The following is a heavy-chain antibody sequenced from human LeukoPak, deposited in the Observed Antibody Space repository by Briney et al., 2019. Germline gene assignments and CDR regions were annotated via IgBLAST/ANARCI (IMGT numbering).Heavy chain of an antibody. J-gene: IGHJ3*02. CDR3: ARGDWEWGLGFLVAFAFDI. CDR1: GGTFISYA. V-gene: IGHV1-69*06. CDR2: IIPIFGTA. D-gene: IGHD2-21*01. Sequence: SVKVSCKASGGTFISYAISWVRQAPGQGLEWMGGIIPIFGTANYAQKVQGRVRITADKSTSTAYMELSSLRSEDTAVYYCARGDWEWGLGFLVAFAFDIWGQGTMVTVSS.